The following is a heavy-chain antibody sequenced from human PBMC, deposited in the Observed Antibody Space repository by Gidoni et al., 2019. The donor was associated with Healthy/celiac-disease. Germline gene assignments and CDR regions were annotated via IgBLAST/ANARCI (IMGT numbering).Heavy chain of an antibody. CDR2: IKQDGSEK. V-gene: IGHV3-7*01. CDR3: ARDLGYAPLYYYGMDV. Sequence: EVQLVESGGGLVQPGGSLRLSCAASGFTFISYWRSWVRQAPGKGLEWVANIKQDGSEKYYVDSGKGRFTISRDNAKNSLYLQMNSLRAEETAVYYCARDLGYAPLYYYGMDVWGQGTTVTVSS. CDR1: GFTFISYW. J-gene: IGHJ6*02. D-gene: IGHD2-8*01.